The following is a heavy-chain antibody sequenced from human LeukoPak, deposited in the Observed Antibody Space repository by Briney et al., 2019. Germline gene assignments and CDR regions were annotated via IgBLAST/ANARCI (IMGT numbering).Heavy chain of an antibody. J-gene: IGHJ6*02. V-gene: IGHV1-18*01. CDR1: GYTFTSYG. CDR3: SSTPGDSYYYYGMDV. CDR2: ISAYNGNT. Sequence: ASVKVSCKASGYTFTSYGISWVRQAPGQGLEWMGWISAYNGNTNYAQKLQGRVTMTTDTSTSTAYMELSSLRSEDTAVYYCSSTPGDSYYYYGMDVWGQGTTVTVSS. D-gene: IGHD3-16*01.